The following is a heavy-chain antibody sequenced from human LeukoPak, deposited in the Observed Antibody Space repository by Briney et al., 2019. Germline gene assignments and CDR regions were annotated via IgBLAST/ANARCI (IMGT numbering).Heavy chain of an antibody. Sequence: ASVKVSCKASGYTFTGYYMHWVRQAPGQGLEWMGWINPNSGGTNCAQKFQGRVTMTRDTSISTAYLELSRLRSDDTAVYYCARPPQLLLSYFDYWGQGTLVTVSS. V-gene: IGHV1-2*02. J-gene: IGHJ4*02. CDR1: GYTFTGYY. CDR3: ARPPQLLLSYFDY. CDR2: INPNSGGT. D-gene: IGHD2-2*01.